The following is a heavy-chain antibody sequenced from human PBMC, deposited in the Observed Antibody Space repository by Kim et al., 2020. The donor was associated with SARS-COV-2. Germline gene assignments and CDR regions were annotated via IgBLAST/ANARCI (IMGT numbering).Heavy chain of an antibody. CDR3: ARRSHTSSYFDY. CDR2: IYYGGST. V-gene: IGHV4-39*01. CDR1: GGSISSSSYY. Sequence: SETLSLTCTVSGGSISSSSYYWGWIRQPPGKGLEWIGSIYYGGSTYYNPSLKTRVTISADTSMNQFSLKLSSVTAADTAIYYCARRSHTSSYFDYWGQGTLVTVSS. J-gene: IGHJ4*02. D-gene: IGHD2-2*01.